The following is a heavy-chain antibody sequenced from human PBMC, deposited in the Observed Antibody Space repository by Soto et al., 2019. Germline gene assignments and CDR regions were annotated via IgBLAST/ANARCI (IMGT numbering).Heavy chain of an antibody. CDR1: GLTFSISW. CDR3: ATVNTPYPFDM. J-gene: IGHJ3*02. CDR2: INPAGNVQ. D-gene: IGHD2-2*01. V-gene: IGHV3-7*01. Sequence: VQLVESGGGLVQPGESLRLSCAASGLTFSISWMTWVRQAPGEGLEWVSNINPAGNVQQYADSVKERFTISRDNAKNSLLLQMRGLRVEDTAVYYWATVNTPYPFDMWGQGTMVTVSS.